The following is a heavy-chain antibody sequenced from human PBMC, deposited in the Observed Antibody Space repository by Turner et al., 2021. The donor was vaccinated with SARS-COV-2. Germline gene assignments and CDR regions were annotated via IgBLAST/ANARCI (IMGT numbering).Heavy chain of an antibody. CDR2: IYYSGST. CDR1: GGSISSYY. Sequence: QVQLQESGPGLVTPSETLSLTCTVSGGSISSYYWSWIRQPPGKGLEWIGYIYYSGSTNYNPSLKSRVTISVDTSKNQFSLKLSSVTAADTAVYYCARDPGEGSFDYWGQGTLVTVSS. CDR3: ARDPGEGSFDY. J-gene: IGHJ4*02. V-gene: IGHV4-59*01. D-gene: IGHD3-16*01.